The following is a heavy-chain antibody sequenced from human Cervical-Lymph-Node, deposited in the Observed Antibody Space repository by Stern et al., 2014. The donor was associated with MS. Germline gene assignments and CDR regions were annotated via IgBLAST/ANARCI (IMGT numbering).Heavy chain of an antibody. V-gene: IGHV1-46*01. CDR1: GYTFTSYY. J-gene: IGHJ4*02. D-gene: IGHD1-26*01. CDR2: INPSGGST. Sequence: VHLVESGAEVKKPGASVKVSCKASGYTFTSYYIHWVRQAPGQGLEWMGIINPSGGSTSYAQKFQGRVTMTRDTSTSTVYMELSSLRSEDTAVYYCARGGRYSGSYEGGFDYWGQGTLVTVSS. CDR3: ARGGRYSGSYEGGFDY.